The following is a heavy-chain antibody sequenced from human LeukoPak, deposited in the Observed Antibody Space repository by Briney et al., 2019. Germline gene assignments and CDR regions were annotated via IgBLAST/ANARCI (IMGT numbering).Heavy chain of an antibody. J-gene: IGHJ6*03. CDR2: INPNSGGT. CDR1: GYTFTGYY. CDR3: ARDQDCSSTSCYGPYYYYYMDV. Sequence: GASVKVSCKASGYTFTGYYMHWVRQAPGQGLEWMGWINPNSGGTNYAQKFQGRVTMTRDTSISTAYMELSRLRSDDTAVYYCARDQDCSSTSCYGPYYYYYMDVWGKGTTVTVS. V-gene: IGHV1-2*02. D-gene: IGHD2-2*01.